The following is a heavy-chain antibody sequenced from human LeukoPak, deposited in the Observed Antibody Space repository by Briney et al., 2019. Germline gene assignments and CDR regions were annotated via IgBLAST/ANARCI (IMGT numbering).Heavy chain of an antibody. J-gene: IGHJ5*02. CDR2: INPSSGGT. CDR3: ARETAAPVNWFDP. V-gene: IGHV1-2*06. D-gene: IGHD6-6*01. CDR1: GYTFTGYY. Sequence: GASVKVSCKASGYTFTGYYMHWVRQAPGQGLEWMGRINPSSGGTNYAQKFQGRVTMTRDTSISTAYMELSRLRSDDTAVYYCARETAAPVNWFDPWGQGTLVTVSS.